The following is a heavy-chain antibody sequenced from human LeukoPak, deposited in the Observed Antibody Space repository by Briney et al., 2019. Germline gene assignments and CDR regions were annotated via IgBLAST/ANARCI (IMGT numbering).Heavy chain of an antibody. CDR2: IYSGGST. CDR1: GFTVSSNY. J-gene: IGHJ3*02. Sequence: GGSLRLSCAASGFTVSSNYMTWVRQAPGKGLEWVSVIYSGGSTNYADSVKGRFTISRDNAKNSLYLQMNSLRAEDTAVYYCARDHGSGIRGASDIWGQGTMVTVSS. D-gene: IGHD3-10*01. V-gene: IGHV3-66*01. CDR3: ARDHGSGIRGASDI.